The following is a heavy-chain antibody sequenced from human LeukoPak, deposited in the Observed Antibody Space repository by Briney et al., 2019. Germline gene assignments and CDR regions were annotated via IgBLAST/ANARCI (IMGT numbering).Heavy chain of an antibody. D-gene: IGHD3-10*01. CDR1: GYSISSGYY. CDR3: AGKYYYGSSAFDI. CDR2: IYHSGST. Sequence: SETLSLTCTVSGYSISSGYYWGWIRQPPGKGLEWIGSIYHSGSTYYNPSLKSRVTISVDTSKNQFSLKLSSVTAADTAVYYCAGKYYYGSSAFDIWGQGTMVTVSS. J-gene: IGHJ3*02. V-gene: IGHV4-38-2*02.